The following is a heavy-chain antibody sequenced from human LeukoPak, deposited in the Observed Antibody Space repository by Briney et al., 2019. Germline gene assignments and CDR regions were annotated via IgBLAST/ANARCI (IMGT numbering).Heavy chain of an antibody. CDR2: ISYDGSNK. V-gene: IGHV3-30-3*01. D-gene: IGHD6-19*01. J-gene: IGHJ5*02. Sequence: GGSLRLSCAASGFTFSSYAMHWVRQAPGKGLEWVAVISYDGSNKYYADSVKGRFTISRDNSKNTLYLQMNSLRAEDTAVYYCARAVAGATWFDPWGQGTLVIVSS. CDR3: ARAVAGATWFDP. CDR1: GFTFSSYA.